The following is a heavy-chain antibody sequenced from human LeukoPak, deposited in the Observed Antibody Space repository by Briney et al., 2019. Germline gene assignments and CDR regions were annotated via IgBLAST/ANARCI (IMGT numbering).Heavy chain of an antibody. Sequence: GGSLRLSCAASGFTFRSYGMSWVRQAPGKGLEWVSSLSGSGGSTYYADSVKGRFTISRDNSKDTLFLHMNSLRAEDTAVYYCAKALGGYDFDYWGQGTLVTVSS. CDR2: LSGSGGST. V-gene: IGHV3-23*01. D-gene: IGHD3-16*01. CDR3: AKALGGYDFDY. CDR1: GFTFRSYG. J-gene: IGHJ4*02.